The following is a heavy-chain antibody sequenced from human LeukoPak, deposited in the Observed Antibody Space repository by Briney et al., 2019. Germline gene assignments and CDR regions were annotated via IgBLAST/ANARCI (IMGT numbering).Heavy chain of an antibody. CDR1: GFTFSSYS. CDR2: ISSSSSYI. D-gene: IGHD4-17*01. Sequence: GGSLRLSCAASGFTFSSYSMNWVRQAPGKGLEGVSSISSSSSYIYYADSVKGRFTISRDNAKNSLYLQMNSLRAEDTAVYYCARLTTVTTRSGGYYYYYGMDVWGQGTTVTVSS. CDR3: ARLTTVTTRSGGYYYYYGMDV. J-gene: IGHJ6*02. V-gene: IGHV3-21*01.